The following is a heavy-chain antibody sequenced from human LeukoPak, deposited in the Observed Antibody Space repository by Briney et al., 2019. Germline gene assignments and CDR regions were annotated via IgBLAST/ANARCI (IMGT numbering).Heavy chain of an antibody. CDR3: ATARGSSWPFDY. V-gene: IGHV3-21*01. J-gene: IGHJ4*02. Sequence: GGFLRLSCAASGFTFSSYWMHWVRQAPGKGLVWVSSISSSSSYIYYADSVKGRFTISRDNAKNSLYLQMNSLRAEDTAVYYCATARGSSWPFDYWGQGTLVTVSS. CDR2: ISSSSSYI. D-gene: IGHD6-13*01. CDR1: GFTFSSYW.